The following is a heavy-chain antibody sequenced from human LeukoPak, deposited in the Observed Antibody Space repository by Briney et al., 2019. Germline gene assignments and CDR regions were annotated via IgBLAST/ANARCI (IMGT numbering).Heavy chain of an antibody. V-gene: IGHV5-51*01. Sequence: GESLKISCKGSGYSFTSYWIGWVRQMPGKGLEWMGIIYPGDSDTRYSPSFQGQVTISADKSISTAYLQWSSLKASDTAMYYCATLPHGYSSGWLNWFDPWGQGTLVTVSS. CDR3: ATLPHGYSSGWLNWFDP. CDR2: IYPGDSDT. CDR1: GYSFTSYW. D-gene: IGHD6-19*01. J-gene: IGHJ5*02.